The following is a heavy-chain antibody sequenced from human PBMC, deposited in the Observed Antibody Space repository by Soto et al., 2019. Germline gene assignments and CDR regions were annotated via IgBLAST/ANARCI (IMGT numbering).Heavy chain of an antibody. CDR2: IYYSGST. CDR3: ARPSIGITESRRYFAS. J-gene: IGHJ4*02. V-gene: IGHV4-39*01. Sequence: SETLSLTCTVSGGSISSSSYYWGWIRQPPGKGLEWIGSIYYSGSTYYNPSLKSRVTISVDTSKNQFSLKLSSVTAADTAVYYCARPSIGITESRRYFASRGQGTLVTVSS. CDR1: GGSISSSSYY. D-gene: IGHD1-20*01.